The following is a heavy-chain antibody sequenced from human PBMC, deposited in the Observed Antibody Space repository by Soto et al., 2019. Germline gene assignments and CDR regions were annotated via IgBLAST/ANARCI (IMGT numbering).Heavy chain of an antibody. D-gene: IGHD1-26*01. V-gene: IGHV3-7*01. CDR3: ASDLVGASDSYGLDV. J-gene: IGHJ6*02. Sequence: GGSLRLSCAASGFSFSNFWMTWVRQVPGKGLEWVANIKYNASEEYYVDSVKGRFTISRDNAKNSLYLQMNSLRAEDTAVYYCASDLVGASDSYGLDVWGQGTPVTVSS. CDR1: GFSFSNFW. CDR2: IKYNASEE.